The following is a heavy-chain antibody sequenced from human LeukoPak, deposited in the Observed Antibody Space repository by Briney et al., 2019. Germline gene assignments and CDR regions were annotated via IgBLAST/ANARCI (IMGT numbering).Heavy chain of an antibody. V-gene: IGHV3-53*01. CDR3: AKDSREYTGYYYGMDV. CDR1: GFSVSSSY. Sequence: GGSLRLSCAASGFSVSSSYMNWVRQAPGKGLEWVSIIYRDGKTFYADYVKGRFTISRDNSKNTLYLQMNSLRAEDTAVYYCAKDSREYTGYYYGMDVWGQGTTVTVSS. CDR2: IYRDGKT. J-gene: IGHJ6*02. D-gene: IGHD6-6*01.